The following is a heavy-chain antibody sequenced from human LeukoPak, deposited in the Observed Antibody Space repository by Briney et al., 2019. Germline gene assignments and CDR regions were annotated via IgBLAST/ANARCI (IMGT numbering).Heavy chain of an antibody. CDR1: GFTFSSYN. V-gene: IGHV3-21*01. CDR2: ISSSSSYI. Sequence: GGSLRLSCAASGFTFSSYNMNWVRQAPGKGLEWVSFISSSSSYIYYADSVKGRFTISRDNTKNSLYLQMNSLKVEDTAVYYCARKKDYSNGFDYWGQGTLVTVSS. CDR3: ARKKDYSNGFDY. J-gene: IGHJ4*02. D-gene: IGHD4-11*01.